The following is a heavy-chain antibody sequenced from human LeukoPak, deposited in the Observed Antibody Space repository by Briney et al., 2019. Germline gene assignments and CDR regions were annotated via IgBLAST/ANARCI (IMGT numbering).Heavy chain of an antibody. CDR1: GFTFSSYA. D-gene: IGHD5-12*01. Sequence: PGGSLRLSCAASGFTFSSYAMHWVRQAPGKGLEWVAVISYDGSNKYYADSVKGRFTISRDNSKNTLYLQMNSLRAEDTAVYYCARDREVATIVYDFDYWGQGTLVTVSS. CDR3: ARDREVATIVYDFDY. V-gene: IGHV3-30*04. J-gene: IGHJ4*02. CDR2: ISYDGSNK.